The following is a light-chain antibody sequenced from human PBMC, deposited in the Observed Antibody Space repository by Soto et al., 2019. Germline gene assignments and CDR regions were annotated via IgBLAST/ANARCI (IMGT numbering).Light chain of an antibody. CDR2: DVS. CDR3: SSYTSSSTLHV. Sequence: QSALTQPACVSGSPGQSITISCTGTSSDVGGYNYVSWYQQHPGKAPKLMIYDVSNRPSGVSNRFSGSKSGNTASLTISGLQAEDEADYYCSSYTSSSTLHVFGTGTKLTVL. CDR1: SSDVGGYNY. V-gene: IGLV2-14*01. J-gene: IGLJ1*01.